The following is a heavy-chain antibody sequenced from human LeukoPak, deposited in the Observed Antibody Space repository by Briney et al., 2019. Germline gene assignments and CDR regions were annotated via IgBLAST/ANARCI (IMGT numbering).Heavy chain of an antibody. Sequence: GSSVKVSCKASGYTFTICYMHWGRQAPGQGLEWMGRIIPILGIANYAQKFQVRVTITADKSTSTAYMALSSLRSEDTAVYYCASVEMATNEPNYYYGMDVWGQGTTVTVSS. J-gene: IGHJ6*02. CDR3: ASVEMATNEPNYYYGMDV. CDR2: IIPILGIA. CDR1: GYTFTICY. D-gene: IGHD5-24*01. V-gene: IGHV1-69*02.